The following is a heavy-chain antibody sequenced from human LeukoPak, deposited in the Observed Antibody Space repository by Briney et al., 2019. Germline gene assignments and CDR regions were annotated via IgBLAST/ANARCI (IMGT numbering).Heavy chain of an antibody. CDR1: GGSISGYY. CDR3: ARGRFPPHYYGSGSYYIY. Sequence: PSETLSLTCAVYGGSISGYYWSWIRQPPGKGLEWIGEINHSGSTNYNPSLKSRVTISVDTSKNQFSLKLSSVTAADTAVYYCARGRFPPHYYGSGSYYIYWGQGTLVTVSS. J-gene: IGHJ4*02. V-gene: IGHV4-34*01. D-gene: IGHD3-10*01. CDR2: INHSGST.